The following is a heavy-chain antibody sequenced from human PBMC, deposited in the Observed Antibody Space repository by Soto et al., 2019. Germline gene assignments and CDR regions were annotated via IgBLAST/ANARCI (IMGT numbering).Heavy chain of an antibody. CDR2: IKSKTDGGTT. Sequence: PGGSLRLSCAASGFTFSNAWMNWVRQAPGKGLEWVGRIKSKTDGGTTDYAAPVKGRFTISRDDSKNTLYLQMNSLKTEDTAVYYCTTDPNYYDSSGYYLTSHYYYGMDVWGQGTTVTVSS. CDR1: GFTFSNAW. V-gene: IGHV3-15*07. D-gene: IGHD3-22*01. CDR3: TTDPNYYDSSGYYLTSHYYYGMDV. J-gene: IGHJ6*02.